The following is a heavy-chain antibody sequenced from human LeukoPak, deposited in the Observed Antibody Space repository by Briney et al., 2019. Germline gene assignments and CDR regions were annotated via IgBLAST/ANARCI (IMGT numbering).Heavy chain of an antibody. CDR3: ARKYSSGWWIDY. CDR1: GFTFSSNY. J-gene: IGHJ4*02. V-gene: IGHV3-53*01. D-gene: IGHD6-19*01. CDR2: IYSGSST. Sequence: PGGSLRLSCAASGFTFSSNYMSWVRQAPGKGLEWVSVIYSGSSTYYADSVKGRFTISRDNSKNTLYLQMNTLRVEDTAVYSCARKYSSGWWIDYWGQGTLVTVSS.